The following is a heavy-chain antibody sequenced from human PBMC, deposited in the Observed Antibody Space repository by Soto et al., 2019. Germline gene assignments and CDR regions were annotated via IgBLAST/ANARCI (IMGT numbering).Heavy chain of an antibody. V-gene: IGHV1-69*13. D-gene: IGHD3-9*01. Sequence: SVKVSCKASGGTFSSYAISWVRQAPGQGLEWMGGIIPIFGTANYAQKFQGRVTITADESTSTAYMELSSLRSEDTAVYYCATTQATHYDILTGLFDYWGQGTLVTVSS. CDR2: IIPIFGTA. CDR3: ATTQATHYDILTGLFDY. CDR1: GGTFSSYA. J-gene: IGHJ4*02.